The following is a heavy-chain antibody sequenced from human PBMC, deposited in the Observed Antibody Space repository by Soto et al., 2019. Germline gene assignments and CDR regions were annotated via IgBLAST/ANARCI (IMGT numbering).Heavy chain of an antibody. D-gene: IGHD3-3*01. J-gene: IGHJ4*02. V-gene: IGHV3-20*01. CDR3: ARVPDFEDAVPPDY. Sequence: EVQLVESGGGVVRPGGSLRLSCAASGFTFDDYGMSWVRQAPGKGLEWVSGINWNGGRTGYADSVMGRFTISRDNAKDSLYLKMNSLRTEDTALYHCARVPDFEDAVPPDYWGQGTLVTVSS. CDR2: INWNGGRT. CDR1: GFTFDDYG.